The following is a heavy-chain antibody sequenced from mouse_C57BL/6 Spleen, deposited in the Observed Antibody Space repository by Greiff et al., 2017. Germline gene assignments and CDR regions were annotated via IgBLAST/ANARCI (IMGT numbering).Heavy chain of an antibody. CDR3: ARHYYAREAGYYAMDY. D-gene: IGHD1-1*01. CDR1: GFSLTSYG. J-gene: IGHJ4*01. CDR2: IWSDGST. Sequence: QVQLQQSGPGLVAPSQSLSITCTVSGFSLTSYGVHWVRQPPGKGLEWLVVIWSDGSTTYNSALKSRLSISKDNSKSQVFLKMNSLQTDDTAMYYCARHYYAREAGYYAMDYWGQGTSVTVSS. V-gene: IGHV2-6-1*01.